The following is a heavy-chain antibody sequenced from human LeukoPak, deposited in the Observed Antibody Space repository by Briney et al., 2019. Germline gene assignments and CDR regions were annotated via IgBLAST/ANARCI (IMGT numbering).Heavy chain of an antibody. V-gene: IGHV3-53*01. J-gene: IGHJ4*02. CDR2: LYSDGNT. CDR3: ARGVEPLAANTLAY. D-gene: IGHD1-14*01. CDR1: GFTVITND. Sequence: PGGSLRLSCAASGFTVITNDMTWVRQAPGKGLEWVSVLYSDGNTKYADSVQGRFTISRDNSKNTLYLEMNSLSPDDTAVHYCARGVEPLAANTLAYWGQATLVTVSS.